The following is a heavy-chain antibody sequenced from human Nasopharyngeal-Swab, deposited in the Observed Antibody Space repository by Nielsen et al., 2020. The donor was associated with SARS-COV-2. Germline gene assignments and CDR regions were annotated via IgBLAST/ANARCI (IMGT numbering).Heavy chain of an antibody. D-gene: IGHD2-2*01. V-gene: IGHV1-69*13. Sequence: SVKVSCKASGGTFGSYAISWVRQAPGQGLEWMGGIIPIFGTANYAQKFQGRVTITADESTSTAYMELSSLRSEDTAVYYCARGSIQLLHPYYYYYMDVWGKGTTVTVSS. CDR3: ARGSIQLLHPYYYYYMDV. CDR1: GGTFGSYA. J-gene: IGHJ6*03. CDR2: IIPIFGTA.